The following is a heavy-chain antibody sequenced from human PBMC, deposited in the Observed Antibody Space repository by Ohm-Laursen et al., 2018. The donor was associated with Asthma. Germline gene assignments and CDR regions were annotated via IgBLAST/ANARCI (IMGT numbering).Heavy chain of an antibody. V-gene: IGHV3-21*06. D-gene: IGHD2-15*01. J-gene: IGHJ4*02. Sequence: SLRLSCAASGYTFSRYSIHWVRQIPGKGLEWVASISTASSFIYYADSVKGRFTISRDNAKTTLYLQMNSLRTEDTAIYYCATEAWWRCDYWGQGSLVTVSP. CDR2: ISTASSFI. CDR1: GYTFSRYS. CDR3: ATEAWWRCDY.